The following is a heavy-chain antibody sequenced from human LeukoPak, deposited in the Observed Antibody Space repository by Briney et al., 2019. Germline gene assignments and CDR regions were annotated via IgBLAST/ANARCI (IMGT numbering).Heavy chain of an antibody. CDR2: IRYDGSNK. CDR3: AKEWAAVTGLLDY. D-gene: IGHD2-8*02. Sequence: GGSLRLSCAASGFTFSSYGMHWVRQAPGKGLEWVAFIRYDGSNKYYADSVKGRFTISRDNSKNTLYLQMNSLRAEDTAVYYCAKEWAAVTGLLDYWGQGTLVTVSS. CDR1: GFTFSSYG. V-gene: IGHV3-30*02. J-gene: IGHJ4*02.